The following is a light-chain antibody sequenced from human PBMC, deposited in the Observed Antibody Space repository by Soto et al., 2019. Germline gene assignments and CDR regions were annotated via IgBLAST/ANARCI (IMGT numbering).Light chain of an antibody. V-gene: IGLV1-44*01. CDR3: ASWDGSLNGVV. CDR1: SSNIGTNA. J-gene: IGLJ2*01. Sequence: QSVLTQPPSASGTPGQRVTISCSGSSSNIGTNAVNWYQQLPGTAPKLLIYNNNQRPSGVPERFSGSKSATSASLAISGLQSEDEADYYCASWDGSLNGVVFGEGTKLTVL. CDR2: NNN.